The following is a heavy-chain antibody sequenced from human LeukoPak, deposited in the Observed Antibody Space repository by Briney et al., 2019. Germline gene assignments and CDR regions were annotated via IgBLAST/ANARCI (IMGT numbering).Heavy chain of an antibody. CDR3: ARGYYYYGSGSYLY. CDR2: INHSGST. V-gene: IGHV4-34*01. CDR1: GGSFSGYY. J-gene: IGHJ4*02. D-gene: IGHD3-10*01. Sequence: PSETLSLTCAVYGGSFSGYYWSWIRQPPGKGLEWIGEINHSGSTNYNPSLKSRVTISVDTSKNQFSLKLSSVTAADTAVYYCARGYYYYGSGSYLYWGQGTLVTVSS.